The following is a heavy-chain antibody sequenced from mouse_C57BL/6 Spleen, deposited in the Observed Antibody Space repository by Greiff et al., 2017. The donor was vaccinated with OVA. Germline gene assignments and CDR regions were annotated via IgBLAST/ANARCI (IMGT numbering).Heavy chain of an antibody. J-gene: IGHJ2*01. CDR1: GYAFSSYW. V-gene: IGHV1-80*01. Sequence: VKLVESGAELVKPGASVKLSCKASGYAFSSYWMNWVKQRPGKGLEWIGQIYPGDGDTNYNGKFKGKATLTADKSSSTAYMQLSSLTSEDSAVYFCATYDYDGYYFDYWGQGTTLTVSS. D-gene: IGHD2-4*01. CDR3: ATYDYDGYYFDY. CDR2: IYPGDGDT.